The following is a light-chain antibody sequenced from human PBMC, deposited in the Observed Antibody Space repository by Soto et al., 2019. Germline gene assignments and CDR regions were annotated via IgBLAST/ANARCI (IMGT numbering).Light chain of an antibody. J-gene: IGLJ2*01. Sequence: QSVLTQPASVSGSPGQSITISCTGTSSDVGGYNYVSWYQQHPGKAPKLMIYDVSNRPSGVSNRFSGSKSGNTASLTISGLQAEDEADYYGSSYTSSSNVVFGGGTKLTGL. CDR1: SSDVGGYNY. V-gene: IGLV2-14*01. CDR3: SSYTSSSNVV. CDR2: DVS.